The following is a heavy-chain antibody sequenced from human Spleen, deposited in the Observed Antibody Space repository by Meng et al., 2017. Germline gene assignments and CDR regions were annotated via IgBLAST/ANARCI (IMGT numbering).Heavy chain of an antibody. CDR1: GFTLSSYW. J-gene: IGHJ4*02. V-gene: IGHV3-7*01. CDR2: IKQDGSVK. Sequence: GGSLRLSCAAAGFTLSSYWMTWVRQAPGKGRGWVANIKQDGSVKFDAGSVKGRFTISRDNAKKSLYLQMSSLRAEDTAVYYCARDLSETHYYDSSGYYSLSHWGQGTLVTVSS. D-gene: IGHD3-22*01. CDR3: ARDLSETHYYDSSGYYSLSH.